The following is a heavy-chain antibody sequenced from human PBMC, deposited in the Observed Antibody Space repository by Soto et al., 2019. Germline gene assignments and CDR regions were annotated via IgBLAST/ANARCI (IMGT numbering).Heavy chain of an antibody. CDR3: AHRSVPHGYCSGGSCYYYWYFDL. V-gene: IGHV2-5*02. J-gene: IGHJ2*01. D-gene: IGHD2-15*01. CDR1: GFSLSTSGVG. CDR2: IYWDDDK. Sequence: TFSGFSLSTSGVGVGWIRQPPGKALEWLALIYWDDDKRYSPSLKSRLTITKDTSKNQVVLTMTNMDPVDTATYYCAHRSVPHGYCSGGSCYYYWYFDLWGRGTLVTVSS.